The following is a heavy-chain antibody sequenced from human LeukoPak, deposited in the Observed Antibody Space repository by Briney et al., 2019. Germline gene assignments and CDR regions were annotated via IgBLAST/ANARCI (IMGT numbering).Heavy chain of an antibody. CDR1: GGSISGYY. D-gene: IGHD4-17*01. Sequence: PSETLSLTCTVSGGSISGYYWSWIRQPPGKGLEWIGYIYYSGSTNYNPSLKSRVTISVDTSKNQFSLKLSSVTAADTAVYYCARGSIVHDYGTGYYYYYMDVWGKGTTVTVSS. CDR3: ARGSIVHDYGTGYYYYYMDV. J-gene: IGHJ6*03. V-gene: IGHV4-59*01. CDR2: IYYSGST.